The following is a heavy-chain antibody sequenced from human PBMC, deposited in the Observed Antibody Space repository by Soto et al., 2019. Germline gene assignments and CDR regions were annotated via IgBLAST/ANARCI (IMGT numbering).Heavy chain of an antibody. J-gene: IGHJ4*02. CDR3: ARRPGITGISDPFDY. CDR2: IYPGDSDT. CDR1: GYSFTGYW. D-gene: IGHD1-20*01. Sequence: EVQLVQSGAEVKKPGESLKISCRGSGYSFTGYWIGWVRQMPGKGLEWMGVIYPGDSDTRYSPSFQGQVTISADKSIGTAYLQWSSLKASDTAMYFCARRPGITGISDPFDYWGQGTLVTVSS. V-gene: IGHV5-51*01.